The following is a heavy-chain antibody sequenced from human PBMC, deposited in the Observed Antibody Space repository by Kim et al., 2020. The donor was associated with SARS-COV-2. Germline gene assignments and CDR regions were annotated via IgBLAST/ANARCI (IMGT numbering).Heavy chain of an antibody. V-gene: IGHV3-23*02. CDR3: AKGGGGTIGDFDY. Sequence: YGDSWQGRFTIARDNAKNTLYLQMNSVRAEDTAVYYCAKGGGGTIGDFDYWGQGTLVTVSS. J-gene: IGHJ4*02. D-gene: IGHD1-1*01.